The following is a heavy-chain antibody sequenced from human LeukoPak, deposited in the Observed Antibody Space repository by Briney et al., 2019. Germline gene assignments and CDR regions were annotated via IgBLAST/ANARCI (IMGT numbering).Heavy chain of an antibody. V-gene: IGHV3-20*04. CDR2: INWNGGST. CDR3: ARCEGPPHFYGDYCYMDV. J-gene: IGHJ6*03. CDR1: GFTFDDYG. Sequence: GGSLRLSCAASGFTFDDYGMSWVRQAPGKGLEWVSGINWNGGSTGYADSVKGRFTISRDNAKNSLYLQMNSLRAEDTALYYCARCEGPPHFYGDYCYMDVWGKGTTVTVSS. D-gene: IGHD4-17*01.